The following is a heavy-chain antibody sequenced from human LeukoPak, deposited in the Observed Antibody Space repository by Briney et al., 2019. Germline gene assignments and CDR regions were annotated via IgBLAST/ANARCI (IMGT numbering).Heavy chain of an antibody. CDR2: ISASGTTI. J-gene: IGHJ4*02. CDR3: ARLKGGYCSGGSCYLYYFDY. Sequence: GGSLRLSCAASGFTFSSYEMNWVRQAPGKGLEWVSYISASGTTIYYADPVKGRFTISRDNAKNSLYLQMNSLRAEDTAVYYCARLKGGYCSGGSCYLYYFDYWGQGTLVTVSS. V-gene: IGHV3-48*03. CDR1: GFTFSSYE. D-gene: IGHD2-15*01.